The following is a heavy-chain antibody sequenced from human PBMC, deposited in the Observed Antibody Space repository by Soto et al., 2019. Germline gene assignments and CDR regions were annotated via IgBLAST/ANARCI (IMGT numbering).Heavy chain of an antibody. J-gene: IGHJ4*02. CDR2: ISSSGSTI. V-gene: IGHV3-48*02. D-gene: IGHD2-8*01. CDR3: ARDLRMVYAIDFDY. Sequence: EVQLVESGGGLVQPGGSLRLSCAASGFTFSSYSMNWVRQAPGKGLEWVSYISSSGSTIYYADSVRGRFTISRDNAKNSLYLQMNSLRDEDTAVYYCARDLRMVYAIDFDYWGQGTLVTVSS. CDR1: GFTFSSYS.